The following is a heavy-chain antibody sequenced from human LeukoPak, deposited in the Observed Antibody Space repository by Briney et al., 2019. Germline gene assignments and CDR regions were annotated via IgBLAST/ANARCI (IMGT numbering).Heavy chain of an antibody. CDR2: IRSKNYGGTT. D-gene: IGHD5-12*01. CDR3: TRVIVATKDY. V-gene: IGHV3-49*04. J-gene: IGHJ4*02. Sequence: GGSLRLSCTGSGFTFGDYAMNWVRQAPGKGQEWVGFIRSKNYGGTTEYAASVKGRFTISRDDSRSIAYLQMNSLKTEDTAVYYCTRVIVATKDYWGQGTLVTVSS. CDR1: GFTFGDYA.